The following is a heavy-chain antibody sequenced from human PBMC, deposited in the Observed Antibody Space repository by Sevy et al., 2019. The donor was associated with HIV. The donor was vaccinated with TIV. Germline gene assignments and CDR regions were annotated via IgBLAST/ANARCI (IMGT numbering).Heavy chain of an antibody. Sequence: GGSLRLSCAASGFTFSSYGMHWVRQAPGKRLEWVAVISYDGSNKYYADSVKGRFTISRDNSKNTLYLQMNSLRAEERAVYYCAKDGCISTSCYRNNWYYYYGMDVWGQGTTVTVSS. J-gene: IGHJ6*02. CDR1: GFTFSSYG. CDR2: ISYDGSNK. D-gene: IGHD2-2*01. CDR3: AKDGCISTSCYRNNWYYYYGMDV. V-gene: IGHV3-30*18.